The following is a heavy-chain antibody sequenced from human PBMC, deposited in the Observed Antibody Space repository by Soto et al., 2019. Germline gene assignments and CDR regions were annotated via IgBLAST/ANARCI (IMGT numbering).Heavy chain of an antibody. CDR1: GYSFTSYW. V-gene: IGHV5-51*01. Sequence: PGESLKISCKGSGYSFTSYWIGWVRQMPGKGLEWMGIIYPGDSDTRYSPSFQGQVTISADKSISTAYLQWSSLKASDTAMYYCARLGYDFRRGYYTGYYYGMDVWGQGTTVTVSS. CDR3: ARLGYDFRRGYYTGYYYGMDV. D-gene: IGHD3-3*01. CDR2: IYPGDSDT. J-gene: IGHJ6*02.